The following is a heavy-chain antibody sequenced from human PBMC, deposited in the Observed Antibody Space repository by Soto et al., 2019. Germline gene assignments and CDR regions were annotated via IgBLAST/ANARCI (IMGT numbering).Heavy chain of an antibody. CDR3: ARDLFGEDGAGYFAY. Sequence: QGHLVQSGVEVKKPGASVKVSCKASGYSFSTYGISWVRQAPGQGLEWMGWISGLNGNTNYAQNLQGRVTMTTDTSTTTAYMEVRRLAFEGTALYYCARDLFGEDGAGYFAYSGQGTLVNVSS. J-gene: IGHJ4*02. CDR2: ISGLNGNT. V-gene: IGHV1-18*01. CDR1: GYSFSTYG. D-gene: IGHD3-10*01.